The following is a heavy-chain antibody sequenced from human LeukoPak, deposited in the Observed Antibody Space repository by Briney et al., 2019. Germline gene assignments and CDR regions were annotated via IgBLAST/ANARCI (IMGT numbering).Heavy chain of an antibody. CDR1: GGAFSSYA. CDR2: IIPIFGTA. CDR3: ARAVVVPAAIPYYYMDV. Sequence: ASVKVSCKASGGAFSSYAISWVRQAPGQGLEWMGRIIPIFGTANYAQKFQGRVTITTDESTSTAYMELSSLRSEDTAVYYCARAVVVPAAIPYYYMDVWGKGTTVTASS. V-gene: IGHV1-69*05. D-gene: IGHD2-2*01. J-gene: IGHJ6*03.